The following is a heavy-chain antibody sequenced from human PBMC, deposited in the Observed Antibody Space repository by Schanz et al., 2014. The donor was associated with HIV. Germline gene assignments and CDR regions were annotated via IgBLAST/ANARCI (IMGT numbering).Heavy chain of an antibody. CDR1: GFTFSRYW. Sequence: EVQLVESGGGLVQPGGSLRLSCAASGFTFSRYWMSWVRQAPGKGLEWVANIKQDGSEKYYVDSVKGRFTISRDNAKNTLYLQMNSLRAEDTAVYYCAKVDAAHKHIGAAGDWGQGTLVTVSS. J-gene: IGHJ4*02. D-gene: IGHD6-13*01. CDR2: IKQDGSEK. CDR3: AKVDAAHKHIGAAGD. V-gene: IGHV3-7*03.